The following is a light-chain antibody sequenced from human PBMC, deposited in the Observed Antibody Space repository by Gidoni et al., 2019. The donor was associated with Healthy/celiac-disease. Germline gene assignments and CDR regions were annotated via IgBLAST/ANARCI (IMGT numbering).Light chain of an antibody. CDR3: QQSYSTPPWT. J-gene: IGKJ1*01. V-gene: IGKV1-39*01. CDR1: QSISSY. CDR2: AAS. Sequence: DIQMTQSPSSLSASVGDRVTITCRASQSISSYLNWYQQKPGQAPKLLIYAASSLQSGVPSRFSGSGSGTDFTFTISSLQPEDFATYYCQQSYSTPPWTFGQGTKVEIK.